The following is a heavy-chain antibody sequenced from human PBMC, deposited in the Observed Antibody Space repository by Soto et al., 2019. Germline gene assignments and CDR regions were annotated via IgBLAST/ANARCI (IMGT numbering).Heavy chain of an antibody. CDR1: GFTFSSYW. J-gene: IGHJ4*02. CDR3: ARVGQQLAAY. Sequence: EVQLVESGGGLVQPGGSLRLSCAASGFTFSSYWMSWVRQAPGKGLEWVANIKKDGSEKYYVDSVKGRFTICRDNAKNSLYLQMNRLRAEDPAVYYCARVGQQLAAYWGQGTLVTVSS. V-gene: IGHV3-7*04. D-gene: IGHD6-13*01. CDR2: IKKDGSEK.